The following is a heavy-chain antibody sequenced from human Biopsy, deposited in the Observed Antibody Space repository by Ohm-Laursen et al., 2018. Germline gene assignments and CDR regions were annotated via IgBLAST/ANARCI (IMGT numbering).Heavy chain of an antibody. D-gene: IGHD2-15*01. CDR3: ARDPYCSGGNCYSPLDH. Sequence: SQTLSLTCTVSSGAISSDYWSWIRQTPGKGLEWIGYIYYSGSTNYNPSLKSRVTISVDTSKNQFSLRLNSVTAADTPVYYCARDPYCSGGNCYSPLDHWGQGTLVTVSA. J-gene: IGHJ4*02. V-gene: IGHV4-59*01. CDR2: IYYSGST. CDR1: SGAISSDY.